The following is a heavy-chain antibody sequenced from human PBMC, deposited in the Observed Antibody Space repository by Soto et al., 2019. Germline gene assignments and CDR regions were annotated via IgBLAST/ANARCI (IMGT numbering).Heavy chain of an antibody. CDR1: GFTFSSYA. CDR3: AKGAVAGIDHPDYYYYYMDV. J-gene: IGHJ6*03. Sequence: GGSLRLSCAASGFTFSSYAMSWVRQAPGKGLEWVSAISGSGGSTYYADSVKGRFTISRDNSKNTLYLQMNSLRAEDTAVYYCAKGAVAGIDHPDYYYYYMDVWGKGTTVTVSS. CDR2: ISGSGGST. D-gene: IGHD6-19*01. V-gene: IGHV3-23*01.